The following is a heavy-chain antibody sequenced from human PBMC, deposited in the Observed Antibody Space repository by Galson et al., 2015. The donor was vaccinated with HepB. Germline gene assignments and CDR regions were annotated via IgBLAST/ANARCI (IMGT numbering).Heavy chain of an antibody. D-gene: IGHD6-19*01. Sequence: SLRLSCAASGFTFSGSAMHWVRQASGKGLEWVGRIRSKANSYATAYAASVKGRFTISRDDSKNTAYLQMNSLKTEDTAVYYCTFLSGSGYSSGWYLGWGQGTLVTVSS. CDR2: IRSKANSYAT. CDR3: TFLSGSGYSSGWYLG. J-gene: IGHJ4*02. V-gene: IGHV3-73*01. CDR1: GFTFSGSA.